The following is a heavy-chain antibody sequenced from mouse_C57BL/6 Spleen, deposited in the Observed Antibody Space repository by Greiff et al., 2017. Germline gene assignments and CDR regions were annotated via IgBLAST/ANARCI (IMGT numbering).Heavy chain of an antibody. V-gene: IGHV5-17*01. CDR3: ARRYPVPFDV. Sequence: EVKLVESGGGLVKPGGSLQLSCAASGFTFRDYGMYWVRPAPEKGLECVAYISGGSCTFYYADTVKGRFTLSRDNAKNTLFLEMTSLRSEETAMYYWARRYPVPFDVWGTGTTVTDYS. CDR2: ISGGSCTF. J-gene: IGHJ1*03. CDR1: GFTFRDYG. D-gene: IGHD2-12*01.